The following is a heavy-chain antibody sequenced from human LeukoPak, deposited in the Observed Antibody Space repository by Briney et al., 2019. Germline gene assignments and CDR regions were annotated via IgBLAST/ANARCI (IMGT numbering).Heavy chain of an antibody. J-gene: IGHJ5*02. Sequence: SETLSLTCAAYGGSFSGYYWSWIRQPPGKGLEWIGEINHSGSTNYNPSLKSRVTISVDTSKNQFSLKLSSVTAADTAVYCCARGRLRNWFDPWGQGTLVTVSS. CDR1: GGSFSGYY. CDR3: ARGRLRNWFDP. V-gene: IGHV4-34*01. CDR2: INHSGST. D-gene: IGHD4-17*01.